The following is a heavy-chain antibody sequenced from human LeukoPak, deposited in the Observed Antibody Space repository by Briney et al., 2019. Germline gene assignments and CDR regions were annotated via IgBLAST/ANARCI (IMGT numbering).Heavy chain of an antibody. D-gene: IGHD3-10*01. CDR2: ISYDGSNK. CDR1: GFTFSSYA. CDR3: ARSGLGEYYFDY. Sequence: GVSLRLSCAASGFTFSSYAMHWVRQSPGKGLEWVAVISYDGSNKYYADSVKGRFTISRDNSKNTLYLQMNSLRAEDTAVYYCARSGLGEYYFDYWGQGTLVTVSS. V-gene: IGHV3-30*04. J-gene: IGHJ4*02.